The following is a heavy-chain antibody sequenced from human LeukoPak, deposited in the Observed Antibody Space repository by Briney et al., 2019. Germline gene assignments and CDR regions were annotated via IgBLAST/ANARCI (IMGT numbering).Heavy chain of an antibody. CDR2: IGTAGDT. CDR1: GFTFSSYD. J-gene: IGHJ4*02. CDR3: ARLDGGAFDY. Sequence: GGSLRLSCAASGFTFSSYDMHWVRQATGKGLEWVSAIGTAGDTYYPGSAKGRFTISRENAKNSLYLQMNSLRAGGTAVYYCARLDGGAFDYWGQGTLVTVSS. D-gene: IGHD3-16*01. V-gene: IGHV3-13*01.